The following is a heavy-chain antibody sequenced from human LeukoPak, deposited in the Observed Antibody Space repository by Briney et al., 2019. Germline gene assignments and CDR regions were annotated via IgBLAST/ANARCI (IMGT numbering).Heavy chain of an antibody. Sequence: GGSLRLSCAASGFTFSSYGMHWVRQAPGKGLEWVAVISDDGSNKYYVDSVKGRFTISRDNSKNTLYLQMNSLRAEDTAVYFCAGGLLGCSGGSCYPTDYWGQGTPVTVSS. J-gene: IGHJ4*02. V-gene: IGHV3-30*03. CDR3: AGGLLGCSGGSCYPTDY. D-gene: IGHD2-15*01. CDR2: ISDDGSNK. CDR1: GFTFSSYG.